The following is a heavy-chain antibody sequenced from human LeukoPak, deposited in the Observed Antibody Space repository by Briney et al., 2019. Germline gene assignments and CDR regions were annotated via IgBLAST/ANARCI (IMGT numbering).Heavy chain of an antibody. CDR3: ARRHHYCSGGSCYVDY. J-gene: IGHJ4*02. D-gene: IGHD2-15*01. V-gene: IGHV5-51*01. Sequence: GESLKISCKGSGYSFTTYWIGWVRQMPGKGLEWMGIIYPGDSDTRYSPSFQGQVTISADKSISTAYLQWSSLKASDTAMYYCARRHHYCSGGSCYVDYWGQGTLVTVSS. CDR1: GYSFTTYW. CDR2: IYPGDSDT.